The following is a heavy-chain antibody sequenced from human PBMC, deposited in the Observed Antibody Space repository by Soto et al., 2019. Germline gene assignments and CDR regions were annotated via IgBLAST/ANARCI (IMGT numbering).Heavy chain of an antibody. CDR2: ITGGGDTA. Sequence: EVQLLESGGGLVQPGGSLRLSCAASGFTFSNYAMTWVRQAPGRGLEWVSVITGGGDTAYYADSVKGRFTISRDNSKNTLYLQMNSLRAEDTALYYCAKRDRSNWSYFDYWGRGTLVTVSS. D-gene: IGHD1-20*01. J-gene: IGHJ4*02. CDR1: GFTFSNYA. CDR3: AKRDRSNWSYFDY. V-gene: IGHV3-23*01.